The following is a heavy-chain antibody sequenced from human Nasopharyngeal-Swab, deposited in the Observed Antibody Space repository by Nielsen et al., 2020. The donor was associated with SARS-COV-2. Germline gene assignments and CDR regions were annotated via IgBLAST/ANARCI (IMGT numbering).Heavy chain of an antibody. CDR3: ARSHTSITIFGVVTYYGMDV. CDR2: ISSSGSTI. J-gene: IGHJ6*02. CDR1: GFTFSSYE. V-gene: IGHV3-48*03. Sequence: SGAASGFTFSSYEMNWVRQAPGKGLEWVSYISSSGSTIYYADSVKGRFTISRDNAKNSLYLQMNSLRAEDTAVYYCARSHTSITIFGVVTYYGMDVWGQGTTVTVSS. D-gene: IGHD3-3*01.